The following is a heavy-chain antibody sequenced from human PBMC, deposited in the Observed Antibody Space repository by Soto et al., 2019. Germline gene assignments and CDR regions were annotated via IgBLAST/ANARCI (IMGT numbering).Heavy chain of an antibody. CDR1: GGSISSSNW. Sequence: QVQVQESGPGLVKPSGTLSLTCAVSGGSISSSNWWSWVRQPPGEGLEWIGEIYHSGSINYNPSLKSRVIISVDKSKNQLSLKLSSVTAADTAVYYCARVAGSIYYYHGMDVWGQGTTVIVSS. V-gene: IGHV4-4*02. D-gene: IGHD6-19*01. CDR2: IYHSGSI. J-gene: IGHJ6*02. CDR3: ARVAGSIYYYHGMDV.